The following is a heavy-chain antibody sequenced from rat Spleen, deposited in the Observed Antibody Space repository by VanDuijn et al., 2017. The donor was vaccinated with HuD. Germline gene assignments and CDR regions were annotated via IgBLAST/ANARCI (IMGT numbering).Heavy chain of an antibody. CDR3: AVAGYGY. CDR1: GFTFSRYW. V-gene: IGHV5-58*01. Sequence: EVQLVETGGGVVQPGKSLKLSCVASGFTFSRYWMYWVRQAPGKGLEWFSSVSSDGVNTYYPDSVKGRFTISRDNAENRGYLQMNSLKSEDTATYYCAVAGYGYWGQGVMVTVSS. D-gene: IGHD1-7*01. J-gene: IGHJ2*01. CDR2: VSSDGVNT.